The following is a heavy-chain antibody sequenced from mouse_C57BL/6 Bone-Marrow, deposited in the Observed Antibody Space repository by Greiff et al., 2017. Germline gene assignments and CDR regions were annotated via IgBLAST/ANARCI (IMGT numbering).Heavy chain of an antibody. D-gene: IGHD2-5*01. CDR3: ARPYYSNYWYFDV. V-gene: IGHV1-55*01. Sequence: QVQLQQPGAELVKPGASVKMSCKASGYTFTSYWITWVKQRPGQGLEWIGDIYPGSGSTNYNEKYKSKDTLTVDTSPSKAYMQLSSLTSEDSAVYYCARPYYSNYWYFDVWGTGTTVTVSS. CDR2: IYPGSGST. CDR1: GYTFTSYW. J-gene: IGHJ1*03.